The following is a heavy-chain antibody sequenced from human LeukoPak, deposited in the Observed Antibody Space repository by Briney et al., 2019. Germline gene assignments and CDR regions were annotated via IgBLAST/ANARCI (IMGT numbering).Heavy chain of an antibody. CDR1: GGSISSYY. D-gene: IGHD5-18*01. Sequence: SETLSLTCTVPGGSISSYYWSWIRQPPGKGLEWIGYIYYSGSTNYNPSLKSRVTISVDTSKNQFSLKLSSVTAADTAVYYCARFGYSYGYGGFDYWGQGTLVTVSS. J-gene: IGHJ4*02. CDR2: IYYSGST. CDR3: ARFGYSYGYGGFDY. V-gene: IGHV4-59*01.